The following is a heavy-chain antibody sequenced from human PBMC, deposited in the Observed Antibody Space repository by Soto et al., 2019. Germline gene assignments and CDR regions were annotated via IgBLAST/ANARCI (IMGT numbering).Heavy chain of an antibody. J-gene: IGHJ3*02. D-gene: IGHD3-9*01. V-gene: IGHV3-9*01. CDR1: GFTFDDYA. Sequence: GGSLRLSCAASGFTFDDYAMHWVRQAPGKGLEWVSGISWNSGSIGYADSVKGRFTISRDNAKNSLYLQMNSLRAEDTALYYCARDYDILWDAFDIWGQGTMVTVSS. CDR3: ARDYDILWDAFDI. CDR2: ISWNSGSI.